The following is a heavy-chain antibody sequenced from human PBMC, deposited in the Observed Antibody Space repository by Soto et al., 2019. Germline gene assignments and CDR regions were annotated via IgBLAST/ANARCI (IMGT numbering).Heavy chain of an antibody. V-gene: IGHV4-30-4*01. CDR1: GGSISSGDYY. CDR3: ARGRVCSSTSCYYYGMDV. J-gene: IGHJ6*02. CDR2: IYYSGST. D-gene: IGHD2-2*01. Sequence: QVQLQESGPGLVKPSQTLSLTCTVSGGSISSGDYYWSWIRQPPGKGLEWIGYIYYSGSTYYNPSLKIRVTISVDTSKTQFSLKLNSVTAADTAVYYCARGRVCSSTSCYYYGMDVWGQGTTVTVSS.